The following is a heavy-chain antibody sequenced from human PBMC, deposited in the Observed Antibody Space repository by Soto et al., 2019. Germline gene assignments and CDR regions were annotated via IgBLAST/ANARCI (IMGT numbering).Heavy chain of an antibody. V-gene: IGHV3-30*18. D-gene: IGHD2-21*02. Sequence: QVQLVESGGGVVQPGRSLRLSCAASGFTFSSYGMHWVRQAPGKGLEWVAVISYDGSNKYYADSVKGRFTVSRDKSKTTLYLQVISLRAEDTAVYYCAKDKVPVVVTAPFDYWGQGTLVTVSS. J-gene: IGHJ4*02. CDR1: GFTFSSYG. CDR3: AKDKVPVVVTAPFDY. CDR2: ISYDGSNK.